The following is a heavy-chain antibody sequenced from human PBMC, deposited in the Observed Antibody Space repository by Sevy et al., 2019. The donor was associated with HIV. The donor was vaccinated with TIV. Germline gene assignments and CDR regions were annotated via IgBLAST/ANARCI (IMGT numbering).Heavy chain of an antibody. Sequence: GGSLRLSCVASGFTFPIYSVLWVRQAPGKGLEWLTLISYDGNYKYYADSVKGRFTISRDNSTNILYLQMSSLRVEDTALYFCARVAVEYCTNDCYHRFDHWGLGTLVTVSS. CDR3: ARVAVEYCTNDCYHRFDH. CDR1: GFTFPIYS. J-gene: IGHJ4*02. V-gene: IGHV3-30*04. CDR2: ISYDGNYK. D-gene: IGHD2-8*01.